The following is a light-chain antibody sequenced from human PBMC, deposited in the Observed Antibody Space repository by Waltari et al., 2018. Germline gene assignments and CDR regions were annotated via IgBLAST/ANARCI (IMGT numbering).Light chain of an antibody. CDR3: HQYYSYPPT. Sequence: AIRMTQSPSSFSASTGDRVTITCRASQGISSYLAWYQQKPGKAPNLLVSAASTLPSGVPSSFSGSGSGTDFTLTIRRLHSEDFATYYCHQYYSYPPTFGQGTKVEFK. V-gene: IGKV1-8*01. CDR1: QGISSY. J-gene: IGKJ1*01. CDR2: AAS.